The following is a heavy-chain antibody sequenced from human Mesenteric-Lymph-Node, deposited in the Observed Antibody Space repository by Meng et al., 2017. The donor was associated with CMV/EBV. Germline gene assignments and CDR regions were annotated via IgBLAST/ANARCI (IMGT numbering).Heavy chain of an antibody. Sequence: ESLKISCAASGFTFSSYSMNWVRQAPGKGLEWVSSISSSSSYIYYADSVKGRFTISRDNAKNSLYLQMNSLRAEDTAVYYCARSIAAAGKDEYWGQGTLVTVSS. CDR2: ISSSSSYI. CDR1: GFTFSSYS. D-gene: IGHD6-13*01. V-gene: IGHV3-21*01. CDR3: ARSIAAAGKDEY. J-gene: IGHJ4*02.